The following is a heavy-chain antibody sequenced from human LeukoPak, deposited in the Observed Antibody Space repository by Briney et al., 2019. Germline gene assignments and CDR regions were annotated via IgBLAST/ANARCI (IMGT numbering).Heavy chain of an antibody. D-gene: IGHD2-15*01. CDR2: MNPNSGNT. Sequence: ASVKVSCKASGYTFTSYDINWVRQATGQGLEWMGWMNPNSGNTGYAQKFQGRVTMTRNTSISTAYMELRSLRSDDTAVYYCARDLGYCSGGSCYWRPADYWGQGTLVTVSS. J-gene: IGHJ4*02. V-gene: IGHV1-8*01. CDR3: ARDLGYCSGGSCYWRPADY. CDR1: GYTFTSYD.